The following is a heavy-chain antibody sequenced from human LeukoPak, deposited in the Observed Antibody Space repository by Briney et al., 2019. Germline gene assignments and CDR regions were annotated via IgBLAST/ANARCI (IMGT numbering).Heavy chain of an antibody. Sequence: GASVKVSCKASGYTFTSYYMHWVRQAPGQGLEWMGIINPSGGSTSYAQKFQGRVTMTRDTSTSTVYMELSRLRSDDTAVYYCARANREEQLVPLYYYYYMDVWGKGTTVTVSS. V-gene: IGHV1-46*01. J-gene: IGHJ6*03. D-gene: IGHD6-6*01. CDR2: INPSGGST. CDR3: ARANREEQLVPLYYYYYMDV. CDR1: GYTFTSYY.